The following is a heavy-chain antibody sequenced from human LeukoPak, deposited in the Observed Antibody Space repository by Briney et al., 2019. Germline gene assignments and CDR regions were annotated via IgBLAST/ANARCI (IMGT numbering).Heavy chain of an antibody. V-gene: IGHV3-53*01. J-gene: IGHJ6*03. CDR2: IYSGSST. CDR1: GFTVSSNY. CDR3: ARDSFWSGYYYYMDV. Sequence: PGGSLRLSCAASGFTVSSNYMSWVRQAPGKGLEWVSVIYSGSSTYYADSVKGRFTISRDNSKNTLYLQMNSLRAEDTAVYYCARDSFWSGYYYYMDVWGKGTTVTVSS. D-gene: IGHD3-3*01.